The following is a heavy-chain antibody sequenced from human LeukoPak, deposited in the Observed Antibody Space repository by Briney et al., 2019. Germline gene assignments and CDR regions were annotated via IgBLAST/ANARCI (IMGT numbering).Heavy chain of an antibody. V-gene: IGHV3-66*01. CDR2: IYSGGST. CDR3: ARALGRVAARPAAFDI. Sequence: GGSLRLSCAASGFAVSSNYMSWVRQAPGKGLEWVSVIYSGGSTYYADSVKGRFTISRDNSKNTLYLQMNSLRAEDTAVYYCARALGRVAARPAAFDIWGQGTMVTVSS. J-gene: IGHJ3*02. D-gene: IGHD6-6*01. CDR1: GFAVSSNY.